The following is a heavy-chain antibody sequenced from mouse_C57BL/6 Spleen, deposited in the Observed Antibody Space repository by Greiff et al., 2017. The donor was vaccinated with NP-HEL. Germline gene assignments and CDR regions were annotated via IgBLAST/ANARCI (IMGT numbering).Heavy chain of an antibody. CDR3: ARQDYDHWYFDV. Sequence: EVNVVESGGGLVQPGGSLKLSCAASGFTFSDYYMYWVRQTPEKRLEWVAYISNGGGSTYYPDTVKGRFTISRDNAKNTLYLQMSRLKSEDTAMYYCARQDYDHWYFDVWGTGTTVTVSS. V-gene: IGHV5-12*01. CDR1: GFTFSDYY. J-gene: IGHJ1*03. D-gene: IGHD2-4*01. CDR2: ISNGGGST.